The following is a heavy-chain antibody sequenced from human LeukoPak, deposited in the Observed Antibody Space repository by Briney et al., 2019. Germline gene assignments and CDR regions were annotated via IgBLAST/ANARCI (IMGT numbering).Heavy chain of an antibody. D-gene: IGHD2-2*01. CDR1: GFTFSSYA. CDR3: TVFPPARPFDY. CDR2: IRSKAYGGTT. Sequence: PGGSLRLSCAASGFTFSSYAMSWFRQAPGKGLEWVGFIRSKAYGGTTEYAASVKGRFTISRDDSKSIAYLQMNSLKTEDTAVYYCTVFPPARPFDYWGQGTLVTVSS. V-gene: IGHV3-49*03. J-gene: IGHJ4*02.